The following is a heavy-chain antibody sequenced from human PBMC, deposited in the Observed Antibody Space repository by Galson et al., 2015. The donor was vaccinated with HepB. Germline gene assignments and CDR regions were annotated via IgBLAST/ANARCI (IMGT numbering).Heavy chain of an antibody. J-gene: IGHJ4*02. CDR2: ISNNGDRT. D-gene: IGHD2-15*01. Sequence: SLRLSCAASGFTFSTYAMSWVRQAAGKGLEWVSSISNNGDRTYYADSVRGRFTISRDNSQNMVYVQMNSLRAEDSAVYYCAKDDCSGRPCLLLNYFDYWGQGALVTVPS. V-gene: IGHV3-23*01. CDR1: GFTFSTYA. CDR3: AKDDCSGRPCLLLNYFDY.